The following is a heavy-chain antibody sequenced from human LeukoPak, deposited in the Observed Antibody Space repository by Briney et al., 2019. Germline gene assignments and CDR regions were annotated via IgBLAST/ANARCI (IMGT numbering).Heavy chain of an antibody. Sequence: SQTLSLTCTVSGGSISSGSYYWSWIRQPAGKGLEWFGRIYTSGSTNYNPSLKSRVTISVDTSKNQFSLKLSSVTAADTAVYYCAGSGGRDWYFDLWGRGTLVTVSS. V-gene: IGHV4-61*02. CDR2: IYTSGST. J-gene: IGHJ2*01. CDR3: AGSGGRDWYFDL. D-gene: IGHD6-25*01. CDR1: GGSISSGSYY.